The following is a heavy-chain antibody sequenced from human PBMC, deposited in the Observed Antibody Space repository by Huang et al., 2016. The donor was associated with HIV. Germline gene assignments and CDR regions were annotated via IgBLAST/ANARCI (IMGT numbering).Heavy chain of an antibody. V-gene: IGHV3-33*04. Sequence: VQLIESGGGVVQPGKSLRLSCATSGFIPSNYGMHWVRQGPGKGLKWVAFIRNDGMKKNYADSVRGRFTVGRDNGNNTLFLQMRSLGVDDTAVYYCARGDYYDSSGYHPGYFDYWGQGILVTVSS. CDR1: GFIPSNYG. J-gene: IGHJ4*02. CDR3: ARGDYYDSSGYHPGYFDY. D-gene: IGHD3-22*01. CDR2: IRNDGMKK.